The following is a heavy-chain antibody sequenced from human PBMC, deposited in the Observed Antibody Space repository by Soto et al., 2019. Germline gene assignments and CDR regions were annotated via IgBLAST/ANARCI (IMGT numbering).Heavy chain of an antibody. V-gene: IGHV3-11*01. Sequence: QGQLVESGGGLVKPGGYLRLSCAASGFTFSDNFMTWIRQAPGKGLEWVAYISETGTSFFYTESVQGRFTISRDNARNSLFLEMNSLRVEDTAVYYCAKSLATVNGWWGYGLDVWGQGTTVTVSS. CDR2: ISETGTSF. D-gene: IGHD2-15*01. CDR3: AKSLATVNGWWGYGLDV. J-gene: IGHJ6*02. CDR1: GFTFSDNF.